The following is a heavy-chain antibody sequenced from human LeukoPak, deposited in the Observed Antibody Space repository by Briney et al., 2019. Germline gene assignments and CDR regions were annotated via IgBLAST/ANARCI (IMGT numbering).Heavy chain of an antibody. V-gene: IGHV1-2*02. CDR1: GYTFTGYY. D-gene: IGHD2-2*01. Sequence: ASVKVSCKASGYTFTGYYMHWVRQAPGQGLEWMGWINPNSGGTNYAQKFQGRVTVTRDTSISTAYMELSRLRSDDTAVYYCARGDIVVVPAARNWFDPWGQGTLVTVSS. J-gene: IGHJ5*02. CDR3: ARGDIVVVPAARNWFDP. CDR2: INPNSGGT.